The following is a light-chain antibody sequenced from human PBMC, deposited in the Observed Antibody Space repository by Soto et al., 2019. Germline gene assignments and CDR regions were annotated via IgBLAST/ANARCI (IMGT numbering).Light chain of an antibody. Sequence: ESVFTQSPGTLSLSPGERATLSCRASQSVITYLAWYQQKPGQAPRLLIYGASSRATGIPDRFSGSGSGTDFTLTISRLEPGDVAVYYCQQYGSTPLTFGGGTKVDIK. V-gene: IGKV3-20*01. CDR2: GAS. CDR1: QSVITY. CDR3: QQYGSTPLT. J-gene: IGKJ4*01.